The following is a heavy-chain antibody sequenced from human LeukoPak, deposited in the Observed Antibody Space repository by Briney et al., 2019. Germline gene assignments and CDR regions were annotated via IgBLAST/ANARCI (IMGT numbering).Heavy chain of an antibody. J-gene: IGHJ4*02. CDR1: GYTFTSYG. D-gene: IGHD3-10*01. CDR3: ARVGLLWFGELSSGFDY. Sequence: ASVKVSCKASGYTFTSYGISWVRQAPGQGLEWMGWISAYNGNTNYAQKLQGRVTMTIDTSTSTAYMELRSLRSDDTAVYYCARVGLLWFGELSSGFDYWGQGTLVTVSS. V-gene: IGHV1-18*01. CDR2: ISAYNGNT.